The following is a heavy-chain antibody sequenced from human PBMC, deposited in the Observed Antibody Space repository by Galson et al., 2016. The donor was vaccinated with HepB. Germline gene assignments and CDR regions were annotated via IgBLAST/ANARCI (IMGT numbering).Heavy chain of an antibody. J-gene: IGHJ4*02. CDR1: GFTFSTYW. V-gene: IGHV3-7*01. CDR3: AREPGYNYGFTWGY. Sequence: SLRLSCTASGFTFSTYWMTWVRQAPGKGLEWVANIKTDGSERYYADSVRGRFTISSDNAKNSLYLQMNSLIAEDAAVYYWAREPGYNYGFTWGYWGQGTRVTVSS. D-gene: IGHD5-18*01. CDR2: IKTDGSER.